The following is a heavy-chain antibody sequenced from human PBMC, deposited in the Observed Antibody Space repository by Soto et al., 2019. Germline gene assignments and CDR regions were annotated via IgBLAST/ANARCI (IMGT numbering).Heavy chain of an antibody. Sequence: SETLSLTCTVSGGPISSSSYYWGWIRQPPGKGLEWIGSIYYSGSTYYNPSLKSRVTISVDTSKNQFSLKLSSVTAADTAVYYCARLTKTGSSYYYYGMDVWGQGTTVTVSS. J-gene: IGHJ6*02. D-gene: IGHD3-9*01. CDR1: GGPISSSSYY. V-gene: IGHV4-39*01. CDR2: IYYSGST. CDR3: ARLTKTGSSYYYYGMDV.